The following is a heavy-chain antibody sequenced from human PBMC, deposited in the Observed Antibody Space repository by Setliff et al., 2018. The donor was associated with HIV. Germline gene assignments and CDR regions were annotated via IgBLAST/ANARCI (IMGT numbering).Heavy chain of an antibody. CDR2: ICDSGRNT. CDR3: AAHLAITVIGHWLFSL. D-gene: IGHD1-1*01. V-gene: IGHV4-39*01. J-gene: IGHJ2*01. CDR1: GDSIGSNPYY. Sequence: PSETLSLTCTVSGDSIGSNPYYWGWIRQPPGKGLEWIGVICDSGRNTYYNSSLKTRLTMSLASSRTQLSLRLSSVTAADSGLYFCAAHLAITVIGHWLFSLWGRGTLVTVSS.